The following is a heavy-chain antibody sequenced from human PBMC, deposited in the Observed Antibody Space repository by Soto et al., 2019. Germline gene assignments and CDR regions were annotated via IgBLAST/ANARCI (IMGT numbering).Heavy chain of an antibody. CDR3: SKSTGSTRTFDY. V-gene: IGHV4-59*03. Sequence: PSDTLSLTSTVSGGSISTYWWSWIRQPAREGLEWSGYSNLSGSTNYTPTLNSRGTIAVHTSKVQVSLRLTSVTAADTAVYYCSKSTGSTRTFDYWGQGTLVTVSS. CDR2: SNLSGST. CDR1: GGSISTYW. J-gene: IGHJ4*02. D-gene: IGHD2-15*01.